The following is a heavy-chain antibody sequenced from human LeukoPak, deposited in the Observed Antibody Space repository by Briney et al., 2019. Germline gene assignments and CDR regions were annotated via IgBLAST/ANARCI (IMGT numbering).Heavy chain of an antibody. J-gene: IGHJ4*02. CDR3: ARDRPYSTSWYSFDS. D-gene: IGHD6-13*01. Sequence: SGGSLRLSCAASGFIVSNSYMNWVRQTPGKGLEWVSAMHSGGSTYYSDSVKGRFTISRDNAKNTLYLQMNSLRAEDTAVYYCARDRPYSTSWYSFDSWGQGTLVTVSS. V-gene: IGHV3-53*01. CDR1: GFIVSNSY. CDR2: MHSGGST.